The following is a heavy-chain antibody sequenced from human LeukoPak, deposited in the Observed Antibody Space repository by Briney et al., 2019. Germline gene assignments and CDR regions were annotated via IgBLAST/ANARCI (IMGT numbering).Heavy chain of an antibody. CDR3: ARAGDYGGNSLNTPFDY. Sequence: PSETLSLTCTVSGGSISSSSYYWGWIRQPPGKGLEWIGSIYHSGSTYYNPSLKSRVTISVDTSKNQFSLKLSSVTAADTAVYYCARAGDYGGNSLNTPFDYWGQGTLVTVSS. CDR1: GGSISSSSYY. V-gene: IGHV4-39*07. J-gene: IGHJ4*02. D-gene: IGHD4-23*01. CDR2: IYHSGST.